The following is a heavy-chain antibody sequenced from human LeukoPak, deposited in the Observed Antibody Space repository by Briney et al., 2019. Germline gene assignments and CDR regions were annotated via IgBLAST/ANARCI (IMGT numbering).Heavy chain of an antibody. CDR1: GGSISSGDYY. D-gene: IGHD6-13*01. CDR2: IYYSGST. CDR3: ARAPGIAAAGHHYYYGMDV. V-gene: IGHV4-30-4*01. Sequence: PSETLSLTCTVSGGSISSGDYYWSWIRQPPGKGLEWIGYIYYSGSTYYNPSLKSRVTISVDTSKNQSSLKLSSVTAADTAVYYCARAPGIAAAGHHYYYGMDVWGQGTTVTVSS. J-gene: IGHJ6*02.